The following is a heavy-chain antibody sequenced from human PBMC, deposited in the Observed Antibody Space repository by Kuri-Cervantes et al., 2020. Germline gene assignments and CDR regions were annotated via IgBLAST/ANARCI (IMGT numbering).Heavy chain of an antibody. CDR1: GDFMANFY. J-gene: IGHJ4*02. CDR3: ASTMVRGVIIY. D-gene: IGHD3-10*01. CDR2: IFDTVNT. V-gene: IGHV4-59*13. Sequence: SETLSLTCTVSGDFMANFYWSWVRQSPGKGLEWIGFIFDTVNTDYNPSLKSRVTIAVDTSKNQFSLKLSSVTAADTAVYYCASTMVRGVIIYWGQGTLVTVSS.